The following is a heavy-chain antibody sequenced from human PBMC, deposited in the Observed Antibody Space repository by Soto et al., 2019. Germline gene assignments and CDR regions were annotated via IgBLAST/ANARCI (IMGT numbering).Heavy chain of an antibody. CDR3: ARNNVRGVSNSYNWMDP. CDR2: IFYTGNT. J-gene: IGHJ5*02. CDR1: GGPIISYY. D-gene: IGHD3-10*01. Sequence: SETLSLTCNVSGGPIISYYCIWIRHSPFKGLEWIGQIFYTGNTNYNPSLKSRVTMSVDIPKKQFSLKLRSVTTADTAIYFCARNNVRGVSNSYNWMDPWGQGTLVTVSS. V-gene: IGHV4-59*01.